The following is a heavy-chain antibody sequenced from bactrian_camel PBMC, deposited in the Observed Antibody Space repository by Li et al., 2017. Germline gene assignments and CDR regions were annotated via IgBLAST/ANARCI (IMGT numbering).Heavy chain of an antibody. Sequence: HVQLVESGGGLVQPGGSLRLSCAASGFNFGAYCMRWVRQAPGKGLEWVSNIYSDGMQTYYADSVKGRFTISRDVAKSTVYLQMNSLKSEDTALYYCATGEPGVVFGTGALFGCWGQGTQVTVS. CDR3: ATGEPGVVFGTGALFGC. D-gene: IGHD3*01. V-gene: IGHV3-2*01. CDR1: GFNFGAYC. CDR2: IYSDGMQT. J-gene: IGHJ6*01.